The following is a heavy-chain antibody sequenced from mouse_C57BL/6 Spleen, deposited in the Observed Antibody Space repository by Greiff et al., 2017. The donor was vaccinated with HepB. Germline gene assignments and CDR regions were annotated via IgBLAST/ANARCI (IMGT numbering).Heavy chain of an antibody. CDR3: ARGELPHYYAMDY. CDR1: GYTFTSYW. D-gene: IGHD1-1*01. CDR2: IDPSDSET. J-gene: IGHJ4*01. Sequence: VQLQQPGAELVRPGSSVKLSCKASGYTFTSYWMHWVKQRPIQGLEWIGNIDPSDSETHYNQKFKDKATLTVDKSSSTAYMQLSSLTSEDSAVYYCARGELPHYYAMDYWGQGTSVTVSS. V-gene: IGHV1-52*01.